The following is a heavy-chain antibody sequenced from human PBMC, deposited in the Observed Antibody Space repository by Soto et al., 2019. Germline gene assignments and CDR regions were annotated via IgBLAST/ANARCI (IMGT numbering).Heavy chain of an antibody. D-gene: IGHD5-12*01. CDR1: GYTFTGYY. J-gene: IGHJ6*02. CDR2: INPNSGGT. CDR3: ARSGFGCSPRPCYCYGMDV. V-gene: IGHV1-2*04. Sequence: QVQLVQSGAEVKKPGASVKVSCKASGYTFTGYYMHWVRQAPGQGLEWMGWINPNSGGTKYAQKFQGWVTMTRDTSISTAYMELSRLRSDDTAVYYCARSGFGCSPRPCYCYGMDVWGQGTTVTVSS.